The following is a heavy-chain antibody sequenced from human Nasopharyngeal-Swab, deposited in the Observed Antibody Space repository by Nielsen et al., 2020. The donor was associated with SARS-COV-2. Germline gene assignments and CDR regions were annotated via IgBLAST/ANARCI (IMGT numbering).Heavy chain of an antibody. V-gene: IGHV3-30-3*01. Sequence: LSLTCAASGFTFSSYAMHWVRQAPGKGLEWVAVISYDGNNKYYADSVKGRFTISRDNSKNTLYLQMNSLRAEDTAVYYCARDPDGGNVWEDAFDIWGQGTMVTVSS. CDR3: ARDPDGGNVWEDAFDI. D-gene: IGHD4-23*01. CDR1: GFTFSSYA. J-gene: IGHJ3*02. CDR2: ISYDGNNK.